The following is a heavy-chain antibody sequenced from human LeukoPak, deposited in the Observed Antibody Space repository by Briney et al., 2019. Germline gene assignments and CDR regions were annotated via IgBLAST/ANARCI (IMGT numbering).Heavy chain of an antibody. D-gene: IGHD3-3*02. J-gene: IGHJ2*01. CDR2: LYYSGST. CDR3: ARLAYWYFDL. V-gene: IGHV4-39*01. CDR1: GGSVSSTTYY. Sequence: SETLSLTCSVSGGSVSSTTYYWGWIRQPPGKGLEWIGSLYYSGSTYYNPSLKSRVTISVDTSKNQFSLKLSSVTAADTAAYYCARLAYWYFDLWGRGTLVTVSS.